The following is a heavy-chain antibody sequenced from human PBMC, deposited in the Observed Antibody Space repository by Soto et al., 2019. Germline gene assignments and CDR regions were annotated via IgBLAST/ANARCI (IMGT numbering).Heavy chain of an antibody. CDR2: IIPIFGTA. D-gene: IGHD1-26*01. J-gene: IGHJ1*01. CDR3: ARSEVGATYGFQH. CDR1: GGTFSSYA. Sequence: SVKVSCKASGGTFSSYAISWVRQAPGQGLEWMGGIIPIFGTANYAQKFQGRVTITADESTSTAYMELSSLRSEDTAVYYCARSEVGATYGFQHWGQGTLVTVSS. V-gene: IGHV1-69*13.